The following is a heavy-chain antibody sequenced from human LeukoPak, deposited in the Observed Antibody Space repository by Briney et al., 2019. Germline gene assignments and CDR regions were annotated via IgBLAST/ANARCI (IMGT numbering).Heavy chain of an antibody. CDR1: GGSFSGYY. V-gene: IGHV4-34*01. Sequence: PSETLSLTCAVYGGSFSGYYWSWIRQPPGKGLEWIGEINHSGSTNYNPSLKSRVTISLDTSKNQFSLKLSSVTAADTAVYYCANGGSYYDFWSGYRYFDYWGQGTLVTVSS. CDR2: INHSGST. J-gene: IGHJ4*02. CDR3: ANGGSYYDFWSGYRYFDY. D-gene: IGHD3-3*01.